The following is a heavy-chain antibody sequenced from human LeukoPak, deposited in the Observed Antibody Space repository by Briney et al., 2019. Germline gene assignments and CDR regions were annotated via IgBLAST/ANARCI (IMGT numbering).Heavy chain of an antibody. CDR2: IYYSEST. D-gene: IGHD3-9*01. CDR1: GGSISSHY. J-gene: IGHJ6*03. Sequence: SETLPLTCTVSGGSISSHYWSWIRQPPGKGLEWIGYIYYSESTNYNPSLKSRVTISVDTSKNQFSLKLSSVTAADMAVYYCARTWSYYDILTGYSPYYYYMDVWGKGTTVTVSS. CDR3: ARTWSYYDILTGYSPYYYYMDV. V-gene: IGHV4-59*11.